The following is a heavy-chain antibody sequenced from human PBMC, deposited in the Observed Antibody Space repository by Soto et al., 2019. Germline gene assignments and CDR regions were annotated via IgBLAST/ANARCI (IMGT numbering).Heavy chain of an antibody. Sequence: LSETLSLTCTVSGGSISSSSYYWGWIRQPPGKGLEWIGSIYYSGSTYYNPSLKSRVTISVDTSKNQFSLKLSSVTAADTVVYYCARHPIRFPAYYMDVWGKGTTVTVSS. CDR2: IYYSGST. CDR1: GGSISSSSYY. D-gene: IGHD3-3*01. V-gene: IGHV4-39*01. CDR3: ARHPIRFPAYYMDV. J-gene: IGHJ6*03.